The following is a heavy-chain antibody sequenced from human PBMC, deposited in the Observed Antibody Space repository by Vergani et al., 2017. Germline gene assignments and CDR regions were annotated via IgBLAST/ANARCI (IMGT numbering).Heavy chain of an antibody. J-gene: IGHJ6*03. CDR2: ISGSGGST. V-gene: IGHV3-23*01. Sequence: EVQLLESGGGLVQPGGSLRLSCAASGFTFSSYAMSWVRQAPGKGLEWVSAISGSGGSTYYADSVKGRFTISRDNSKNTLYLQMNSLRAEDTAVYYCAKAFTITIFGDYYYYMDVWGKGTTVTVSS. CDR1: GFTFSSYA. CDR3: AKAFTITIFGDYYYYMDV. D-gene: IGHD3-3*01.